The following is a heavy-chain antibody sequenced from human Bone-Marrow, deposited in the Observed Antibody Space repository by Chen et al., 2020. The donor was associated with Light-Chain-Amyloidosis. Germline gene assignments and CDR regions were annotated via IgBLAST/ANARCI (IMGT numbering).Heavy chain of an antibody. J-gene: IGHJ4*02. D-gene: IGHD5-12*01. V-gene: IGHV5-51*01. Sequence: EVQLEQSGPEVKQPGESLKISCNGSGHTFPNYWIGCVRQMPGKGLEWMGVTYPDDSDARYSPSLEGQVTISADKSITTAYLQWRSLKASDTAMYYCARRRDGYNFDYWGQGTLVTVSS. CDR3: ARRRDGYNFDY. CDR2: TYPDDSDA. CDR1: GHTFPNYW.